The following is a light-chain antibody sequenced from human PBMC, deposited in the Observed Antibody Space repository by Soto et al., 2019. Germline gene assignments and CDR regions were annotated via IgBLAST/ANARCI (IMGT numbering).Light chain of an antibody. CDR2: AAS. V-gene: IGKV1-39*01. Sequence: DIQLAQSPSSLSASVGDRVTITCRASQSISSYLNWYQQKPGEAPKLLIYAASSLQSGVPSRFSGSGSGTDFTLTISSLQPEDFATYYCQQSYSTLITFGHGTRLEIK. CDR1: QSISSY. J-gene: IGKJ5*01. CDR3: QQSYSTLIT.